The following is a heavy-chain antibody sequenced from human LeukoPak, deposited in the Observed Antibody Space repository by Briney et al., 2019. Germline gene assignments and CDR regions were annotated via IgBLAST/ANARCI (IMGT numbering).Heavy chain of an antibody. Sequence: PGGSLRLSCAASGFTFSSYAMSWVRQAPGKGLKWVSAISGSGGSTYYADSVKGRFTISRDNSKNTLYLQMNSLRAEDTAVYYCAKDQGHGDYAAAYDYWGQGTLVTVSS. V-gene: IGHV3-23*01. D-gene: IGHD4-17*01. CDR2: ISGSGGST. J-gene: IGHJ4*02. CDR3: AKDQGHGDYAAAYDY. CDR1: GFTFSSYA.